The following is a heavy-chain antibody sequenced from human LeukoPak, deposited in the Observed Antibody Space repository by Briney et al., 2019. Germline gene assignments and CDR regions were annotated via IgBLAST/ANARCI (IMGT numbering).Heavy chain of an antibody. CDR1: GFTFTGYY. J-gene: IGHJ4*02. CDR3: ARDSLPHYYTSGSQNPADY. D-gene: IGHD3-10*01. CDR2: INPSGGST. Sequence: ASVKVSCKASGFTFTGYYIHWVRQAPGQGLEWMGVINPSGGSTSYTQKFQGRVTMTRDTSTSTVYMELSSLTSEDTAVYYCARDSLPHYYTSGSQNPADYWGQGTLVTVSS. V-gene: IGHV1-46*01.